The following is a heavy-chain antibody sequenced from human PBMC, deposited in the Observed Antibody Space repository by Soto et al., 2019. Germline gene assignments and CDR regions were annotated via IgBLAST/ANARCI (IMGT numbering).Heavy chain of an antibody. J-gene: IGHJ4*02. V-gene: IGHV4-34*01. D-gene: IGHD2-2*01. CDR1: GGSFSGYY. Sequence: SETLSLTCAVYGGSFSGYYWSWIRQPPGKGLEWIGEINHSGSTNYNPSLKSRVTISVDTSKNQFSLKLSSVTAADTAVYYCARVGERYCSSTSCVNFDYWGQGTLVTVSS. CDR3: ARVGERYCSSTSCVNFDY. CDR2: INHSGST.